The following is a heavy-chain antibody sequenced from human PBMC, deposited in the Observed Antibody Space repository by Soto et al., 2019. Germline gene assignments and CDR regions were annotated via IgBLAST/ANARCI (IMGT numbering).Heavy chain of an antibody. J-gene: IGHJ4*01. V-gene: IGHV3-72*01. CDR2: IRNKANSYTT. CDR1: GFTFSDHY. Sequence: EVQLVESGGGLVQPGGSQRLSCAASGFTFSDHYMDWVRQAPGKGLEWVGRIRNKANSYTTDYAASVKGRFTISRDDSKDSLYLQMNSLKTEDPAIYYCARGSGKGAYFDYWGHGTLATVSS. CDR3: ARGSGKGAYFDY. D-gene: IGHD1-26*01.